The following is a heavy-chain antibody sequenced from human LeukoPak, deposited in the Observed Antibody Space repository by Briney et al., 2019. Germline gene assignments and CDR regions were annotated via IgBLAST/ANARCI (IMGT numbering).Heavy chain of an antibody. CDR2: IYYSGST. CDR3: ARIRGEEDYDFWSGAYYMDV. CDR1: GGSISSYY. V-gene: IGHV4-59*08. J-gene: IGHJ6*03. Sequence: SETLSLACTVSGGSISSYYWSWIRQPPGKGLEWIGYIYYSGSTNYNPSLKSRVTISVDTSKNQFSLKLSSVTAADTAVYYCARIRGEEDYDFWSGAYYMDVWGKGTTVTVSS. D-gene: IGHD3-3*01.